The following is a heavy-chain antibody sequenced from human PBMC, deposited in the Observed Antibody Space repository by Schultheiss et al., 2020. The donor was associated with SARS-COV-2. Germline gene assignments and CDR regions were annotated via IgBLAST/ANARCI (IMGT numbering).Heavy chain of an antibody. J-gene: IGHJ6*03. CDR3: ARGGYSYGWTYYYYMDV. D-gene: IGHD5-18*01. V-gene: IGHV1-18*01. CDR1: GYTFTSYG. CDR2: ISAYNGNT. Sequence: ASVKVSCKASGYTFTSYGISWVRQAPGQGLEWMGWISAYNGNTNYAQKLQGRVTMTTDTSISTAYMELSRLRSEDTAVYYCARGGYSYGWTYYYYMDVWGKGTTVTVSS.